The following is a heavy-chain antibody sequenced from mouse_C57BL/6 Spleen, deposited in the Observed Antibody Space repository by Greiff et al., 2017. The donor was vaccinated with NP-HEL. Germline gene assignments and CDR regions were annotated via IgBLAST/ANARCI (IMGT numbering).Heavy chain of an antibody. CDR3: ARGDYGSSYGYAMDY. J-gene: IGHJ4*01. V-gene: IGHV5-17*01. CDR2: ISSGSSTI. Sequence: EVQRVESGGGLVKPGGSLKLSCAASGFTFSDYGMHWVRQAPEKGLEWVAYISSGSSTIYYADTVKGRFTISRDNAKNTLFLQMTSLRSEDTAMYYCARGDYGSSYGYAMDYWGQGTSVTVSS. CDR1: GFTFSDYG. D-gene: IGHD1-1*01.